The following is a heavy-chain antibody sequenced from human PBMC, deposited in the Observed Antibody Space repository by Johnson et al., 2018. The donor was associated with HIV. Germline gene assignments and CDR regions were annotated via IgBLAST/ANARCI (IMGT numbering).Heavy chain of an antibody. D-gene: IGHD3-3*01. CDR2: ISSSGSTI. V-gene: IGHV3-11*04. Sequence: QVQLVESGGGLVQPGGSLRLSCGASGFTFSDYYMSWIRQAPGKGLEWVSYISSSGSTIYYADSVKGRFTISMDTAKNTLDLQMSSLRAEDTAVYYCARPHEGQYYNFWSGYRPAPMNDAFDIWGQGTMVTVSS. CDR1: GFTFSDYY. J-gene: IGHJ3*02. CDR3: ARPHEGQYYNFWSGYRPAPMNDAFDI.